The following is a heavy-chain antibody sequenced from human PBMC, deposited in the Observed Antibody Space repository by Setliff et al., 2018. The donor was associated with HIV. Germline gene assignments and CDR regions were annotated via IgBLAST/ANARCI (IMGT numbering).Heavy chain of an antibody. D-gene: IGHD3-9*01. CDR3: ARLNALTRRLFDY. V-gene: IGHV4-59*01. CDR2: VFYTRNT. Sequence: GSLRLSCAASGFTFSTYVLSWVRQAPGKGLEWIGYVFYTRNTKYNPSLKSRVTITEDTSKNQFSLTLTSVTAADTAVYYCARLNALTRRLFDYWGQGRLVTVSS. J-gene: IGHJ4*02. CDR1: GFTFSTYV.